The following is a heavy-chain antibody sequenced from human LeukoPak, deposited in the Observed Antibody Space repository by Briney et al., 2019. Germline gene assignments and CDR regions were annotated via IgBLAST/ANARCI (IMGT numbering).Heavy chain of an antibody. Sequence: ASVKVSCKASGYTFTGYYMHWVRQAPGQGLEWMGWINTNSGGTNYAQKFKGRVTMTRDTSISTAYMELSRLRSDDTAVYYCASRESSSNSFRFDPWGQGTLVTDSS. J-gene: IGHJ5*02. CDR1: GYTFTGYY. CDR2: INTNSGGT. D-gene: IGHD2-2*01. V-gene: IGHV1-2*02. CDR3: ASRESSSNSFRFDP.